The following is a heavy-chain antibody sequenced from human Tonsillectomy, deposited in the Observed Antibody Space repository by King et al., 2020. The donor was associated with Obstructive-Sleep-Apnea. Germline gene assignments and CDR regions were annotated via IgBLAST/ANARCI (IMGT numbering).Heavy chain of an antibody. Sequence: VQLVESGGGVVQPGRSLRLSCAASGFTFCSYGMHWVRQAPGKGLEWVAVIWYDGSNKYYADSVKGRFTISRDNSKNTLYLQMNSLRAEDTAVYYCAKDMEYQLLTDSTIDYWGQGTLAT. V-gene: IGHV3-33*06. CDR3: AKDMEYQLLTDSTIDY. J-gene: IGHJ4*02. D-gene: IGHD2-2*01. CDR1: GFTFCSYG. CDR2: IWYDGSNK.